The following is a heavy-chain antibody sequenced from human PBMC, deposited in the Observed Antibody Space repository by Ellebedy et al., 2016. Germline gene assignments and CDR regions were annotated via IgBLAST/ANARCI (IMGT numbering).Heavy chain of an antibody. CDR2: INHSGST. J-gene: IGHJ4*02. D-gene: IGHD3-10*01. CDR1: GGSFSGYY. CDR3: ARGLRGITMVRGVITTPSAR. Sequence: SETLSLTXAVYGGSFSGYYWSWIRQPPGKGLEWIGEINHSGSTNYNPSLKSRVTISVDTSKNQFSLKLSSVTAADTAVYYCARGLRGITMVRGVITTPSARWGQGTLVTVSS. V-gene: IGHV4-34*01.